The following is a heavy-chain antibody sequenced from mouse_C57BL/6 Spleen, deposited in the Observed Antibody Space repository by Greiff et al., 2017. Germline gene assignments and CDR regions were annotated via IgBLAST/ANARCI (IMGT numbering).Heavy chain of an antibody. CDR3: ARGSTVVSFYWYFDV. V-gene: IGHV5-16*01. CDR2: INYDGSST. D-gene: IGHD1-1*01. J-gene: IGHJ1*03. Sequence: EVQLVESEGGLVQPGSSMKLSCTASGFTFSDYYMAWVRQVPEKGLEWVANINYDGSSTYYLDSLKSRFIISRDNAKNILYLQMSSLKSEDTATYYCARGSTVVSFYWYFDVWGTGTTVTVSS. CDR1: GFTFSDYY.